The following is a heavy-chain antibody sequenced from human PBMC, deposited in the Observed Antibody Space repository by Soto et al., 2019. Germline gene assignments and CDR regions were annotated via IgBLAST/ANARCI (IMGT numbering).Heavy chain of an antibody. CDR3: ARDNLVVAPGDY. J-gene: IGHJ4*02. V-gene: IGHV3-33*01. D-gene: IGHD2-15*01. CDR2: IWYDGSNK. CDR1: GFTFSSYG. Sequence: PGGSLRLSCAASGFTFSSYGMHWVRQAPGKGLEWMAVIWYDGSNKYYADSVKGRFTISRDNSKNTLYLQMNSLRAEDTAVYYCARDNLVVAPGDYWGQGTLVTVSS.